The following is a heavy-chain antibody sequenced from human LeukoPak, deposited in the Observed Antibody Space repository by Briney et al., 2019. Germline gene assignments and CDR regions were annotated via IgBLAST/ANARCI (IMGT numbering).Heavy chain of an antibody. CDR2: IKQDGGVQ. Sequence: ETLSLTCAVYGGSFSGYYWSWVRQAPGKGLEWVANIKQDGGVQFYMDSLKGRFSVSRDNAKNSLYLQMNGLRVEDTAVYYCTRLQIAVAGPNWFDPWGQGTLVTVSS. D-gene: IGHD6-19*01. V-gene: IGHV3-7*01. CDR3: TRLQIAVAGPNWFDP. J-gene: IGHJ5*02. CDR1: GGSFSGYY.